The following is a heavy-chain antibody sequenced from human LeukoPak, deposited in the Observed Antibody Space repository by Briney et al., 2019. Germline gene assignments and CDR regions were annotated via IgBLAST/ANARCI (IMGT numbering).Heavy chain of an antibody. V-gene: IGHV3-74*01. J-gene: IGHJ4*02. Sequence: GGSLRLFCTASGSTFSSYWMRSVRLAAGEWRVWVSRINSDGGSTSYADSVKGRFTISRDNAKNTLYLQMNSLRAEDTAVYYCARRIQGMAPYYFDYWGQGTLVTVSS. CDR2: INSDGGST. D-gene: IGHD5-24*01. CDR1: GSTFSSYW. CDR3: ARRIQGMAPYYFDY.